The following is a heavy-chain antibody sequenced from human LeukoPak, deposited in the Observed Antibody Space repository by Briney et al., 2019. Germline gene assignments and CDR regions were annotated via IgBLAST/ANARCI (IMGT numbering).Heavy chain of an antibody. J-gene: IGHJ6*02. V-gene: IGHV4-59*01. Sequence: SETLSLTCTVSGGSISSYYWSWIRQPPGKGLEWIGYIYYSGSTNYNPSLKSRVTISVDTSKNQFPLKLSSVTAADTAVYYCARGASSWYYYYYGMDVWGQGTTVTVSS. CDR2: IYYSGST. CDR3: ARGASSWYYYYYGMDV. D-gene: IGHD6-13*01. CDR1: GGSISSYY.